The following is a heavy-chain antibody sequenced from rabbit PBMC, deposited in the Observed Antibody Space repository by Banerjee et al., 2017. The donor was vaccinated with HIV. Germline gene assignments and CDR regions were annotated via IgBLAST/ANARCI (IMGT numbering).Heavy chain of an antibody. V-gene: IGHV1S7*01. CDR1: GFDFSSYY. Sequence: QLVESGGGLVQPGGSLTLSCKASGFDFSSYYMSWVRQAPGKGLEWIGTIYAGKGSTNYASWVNGRFTISSDNAQNTVDLQMNSLTAADTATYFCVRALYASSNLWGPGTLVTVS. CDR2: IYAGKGST. J-gene: IGHJ4*01. CDR3: VRALYASSNL. D-gene: IGHD1-1*01.